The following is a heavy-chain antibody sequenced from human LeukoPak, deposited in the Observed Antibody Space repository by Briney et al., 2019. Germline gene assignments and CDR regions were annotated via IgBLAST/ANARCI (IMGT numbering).Heavy chain of an antibody. CDR3: ARGTLPLECLDY. V-gene: IGHV4-30-4*08. D-gene: IGHD3-3*01. CDR2: IYYSGST. J-gene: IGHJ4*02. CDR1: GGSISSGDYY. Sequence: PSQTLSLTCTVSGGSISSGDYYWGWIRQPPGKGLEWIGYIYYSGSTYYNPSLKSRVTISVDTSKNQFSLKLSPVTAADTAVYYCARGTLPLECLDYWGQGTLVTVSS.